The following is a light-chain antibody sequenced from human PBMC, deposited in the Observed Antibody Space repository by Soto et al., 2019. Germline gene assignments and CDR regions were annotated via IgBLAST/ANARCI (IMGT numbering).Light chain of an antibody. CDR3: QQRSNWHTIT. CDR2: DAS. J-gene: IGKJ5*01. V-gene: IGKV3-11*01. Sequence: EIVMTQSPATLSVSPGDRATLSCRASQSVSSYLAWYQQKPGQAPRLLIYDASNRATGIPARFSGSGSGTDFTLTISSLETEDFAVYYCQQRSNWHTITFGHGTRLEIK. CDR1: QSVSSY.